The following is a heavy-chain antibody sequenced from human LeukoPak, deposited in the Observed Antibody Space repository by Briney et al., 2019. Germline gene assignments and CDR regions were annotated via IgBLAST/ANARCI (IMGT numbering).Heavy chain of an antibody. Sequence: PGGSLRLSCAASGFTINNYAMCWVRQAPGKGLEWISCISGSGVNTFYADSVKGRFTISADTSNNTLFLQMNSLRAEDTAVYYCAKRGGESNGWGAFDYWGQGTLVTVSS. CDR1: GFTINNYA. V-gene: IGHV3-23*01. CDR2: ISGSGVNT. CDR3: AKRGGESNGWGAFDY. J-gene: IGHJ4*02. D-gene: IGHD6-19*01.